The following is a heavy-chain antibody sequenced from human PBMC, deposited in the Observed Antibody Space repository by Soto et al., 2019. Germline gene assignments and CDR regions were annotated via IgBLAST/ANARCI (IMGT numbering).Heavy chain of an antibody. J-gene: IGHJ4*02. V-gene: IGHV3-30*03. CDR3: ACTAPDYDILTPPFDY. Sequence: GGSLRLSCEASGFTFSSYSMHWVRQAPGKGLEWVAVITYDGSNKYYADSVKGRFTISRDNSKNTLYLQMDSLRAEDTAVYYCACTAPDYDILTPPFDYWGQGTLVTVSS. D-gene: IGHD3-9*01. CDR2: ITYDGSNK. CDR1: GFTFSSYS.